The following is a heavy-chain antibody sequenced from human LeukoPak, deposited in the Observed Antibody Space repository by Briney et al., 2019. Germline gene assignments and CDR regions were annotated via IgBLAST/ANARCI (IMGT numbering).Heavy chain of an antibody. CDR1: GFTFSHYT. V-gene: IGHV3-7*04. CDR2: IKQDGSEK. CDR3: ARGYSSFDY. J-gene: IGHJ4*02. Sequence: PGGSLRLSCAASGFTFSHYTMHWVRQAPGKGLEWVANIKQDGSEKYYVDSVKGRFTISRDNAKNSLYLQMNSLRAEDTAVYYCARGYSSFDYWGQGTLVTVSS. D-gene: IGHD5-18*01.